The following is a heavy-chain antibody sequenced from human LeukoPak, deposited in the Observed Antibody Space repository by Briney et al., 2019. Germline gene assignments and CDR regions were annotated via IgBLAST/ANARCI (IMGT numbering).Heavy chain of an antibody. CDR3: AKDASPIAASTTGAFDF. CDR1: GFTFSSYE. CDR2: ISSSGSTI. J-gene: IGHJ3*01. Sequence: GGSLRLSCAASGFTFSSYEMNWVHQAPGKGLEWVSYISSSGSTIYYAGSVQGRFTISRDNAKNTLHVQMNSLRPEDTAVFYCAKDASPIAASTTGAFDFWGQGAMVTVSS. D-gene: IGHD6-6*01. V-gene: IGHV3-48*03.